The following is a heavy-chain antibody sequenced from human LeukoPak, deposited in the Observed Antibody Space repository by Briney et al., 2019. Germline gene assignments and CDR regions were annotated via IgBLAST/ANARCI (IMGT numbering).Heavy chain of an antibody. CDR2: IIPIFGTA. Sequence: EASVKVSCKAFGYTFIDYYMYWVRQAPGQGLEWMGGIIPIFGTANYAQKFQGRVTITADESTSTAYMELSSLRSEDTAIYYCARDNSVGDNAWWFDPWGQGTLVTVSS. CDR1: GYTFIDYY. CDR3: ARDNSVGDNAWWFDP. D-gene: IGHD1-26*01. J-gene: IGHJ5*02. V-gene: IGHV1-69*13.